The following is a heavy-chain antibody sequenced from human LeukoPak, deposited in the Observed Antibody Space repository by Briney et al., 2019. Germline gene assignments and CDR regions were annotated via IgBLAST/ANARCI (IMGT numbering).Heavy chain of an antibody. D-gene: IGHD1-26*01. CDR1: GFTFSSYE. V-gene: IGHV3-48*03. Sequence: GGSLRLSCAASGFTFSSYEMNWVRQAPGKGLEWVSYISSSGSTIYYADSVKGRFTISRDNAKNSLYLQMNSLRAEDTAVYYCARVRWELLDDWGQGTLVTVSS. J-gene: IGHJ4*02. CDR3: ARVRWELLDD. CDR2: ISSSGSTI.